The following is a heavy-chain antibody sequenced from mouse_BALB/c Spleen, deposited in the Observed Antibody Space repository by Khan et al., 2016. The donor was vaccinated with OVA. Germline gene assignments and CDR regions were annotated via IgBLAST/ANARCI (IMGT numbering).Heavy chain of an antibody. CDR1: GYTFINYW. V-gene: IGHV1-7*01. D-gene: IGHD1-1*01. CDR2: INPSTGYT. CDR3: ARMGLRWDLDY. J-gene: IGHJ2*01. Sequence: QVQLKQSGAELAKPGASVKMSCKASGYTFINYWILWVKQRPGQGLEWIGYINPSTGYTEYNQNFKDQATLTADTSSSTAYMQLSSLTSEDSAVYFCARMGLRWDLDYWGEGTTVTVSS.